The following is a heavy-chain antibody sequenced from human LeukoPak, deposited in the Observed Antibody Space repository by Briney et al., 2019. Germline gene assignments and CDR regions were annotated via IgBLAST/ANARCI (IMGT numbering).Heavy chain of an antibody. J-gene: IGHJ5*02. V-gene: IGHV1-8*01. CDR1: GYTFTSYD. D-gene: IGHD1-7*01. CDR3: ARARTRTGTTNWFDP. CDR2: MNPNSGNT. Sequence: ASVKVSCKASGYTFTSYDINWVRQATGQGLEWMGWMNPNSGNTGYAQKFQGRVTMTRNTSISTAYMELSSLRSEDMAVYYCARARTRTGTTNWFDPWGQGTLVTVSS.